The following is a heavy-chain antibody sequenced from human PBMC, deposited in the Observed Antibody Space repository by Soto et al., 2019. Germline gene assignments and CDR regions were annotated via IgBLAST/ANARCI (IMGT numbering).Heavy chain of an antibody. D-gene: IGHD6-6*01. Sequence: QMHLVQSGPEVKKPGTSVKVSCKASGFTFSNSAMQWVRQARGERLEWMGWIVVGSGNTNYAQKFQERVTITRDMSTSTAYMELSSPRSEDTAVYYCAAESSSSPRNYMDVWGKGTTVTVSS. J-gene: IGHJ6*03. CDR3: AAESSSSPRNYMDV. V-gene: IGHV1-58*02. CDR2: IVVGSGNT. CDR1: GFTFSNSA.